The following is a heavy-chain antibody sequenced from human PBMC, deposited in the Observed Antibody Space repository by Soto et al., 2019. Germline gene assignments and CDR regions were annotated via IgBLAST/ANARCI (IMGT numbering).Heavy chain of an antibody. CDR2: IIPIFGTA. D-gene: IGHD1-1*01. CDR3: ARGEIQTGTTGRLYYYYGMDV. J-gene: IGHJ6*02. CDR1: GGTFSSYA. V-gene: IGHV1-69*13. Sequence: ASVKVSCKASGGTFSSYAISWVRQAPGQGLEWMGGIIPIFGTANYAQKFQGRVTITADESTSTAYMELSSLRSEDTAVYYCARGEIQTGTTGRLYYYYGMDVWGQGTTVTVSS.